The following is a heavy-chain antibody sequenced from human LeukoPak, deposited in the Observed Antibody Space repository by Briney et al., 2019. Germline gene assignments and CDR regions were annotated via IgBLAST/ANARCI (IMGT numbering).Heavy chain of an antibody. CDR1: GGSISSGDYY. D-gene: IGHD3-3*01. CDR3: ARAHYDFWSGYYESYYYGMDV. CDR2: INHSGST. V-gene: IGHV4-39*07. J-gene: IGHJ6*02. Sequence: SETLSLTCTVSGGSISSGDYYWSWIRQPPGKGLEWIGEINHSGSTNYNPSLKSRVTISVDTSKNQFSLKLSSVTAADTAVYYCARAHYDFWSGYYESYYYGMDVWGQGTTVTVSS.